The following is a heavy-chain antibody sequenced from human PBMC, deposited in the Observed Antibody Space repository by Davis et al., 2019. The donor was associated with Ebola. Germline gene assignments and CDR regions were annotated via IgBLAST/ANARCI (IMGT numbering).Heavy chain of an antibody. V-gene: IGHV3-13*01. Sequence: GESLKISCAASGFTFSSYDMHWVRQATGKGLEWVSAIGTAGDTYYPGSVKGRFTISRDNAKNSLYLQMNSLRAEDTAVYYCAKAQECSSTTCYAFDIWGQGTMVTVSS. J-gene: IGHJ3*02. CDR3: AKAQECSSTTCYAFDI. CDR2: IGTAGDT. CDR1: GFTFSSYD. D-gene: IGHD2-2*01.